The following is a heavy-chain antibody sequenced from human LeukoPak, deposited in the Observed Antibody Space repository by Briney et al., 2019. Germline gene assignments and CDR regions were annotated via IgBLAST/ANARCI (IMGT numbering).Heavy chain of an antibody. CDR1: GGSISSGSYY. CDR3: ARYGPPRLRGVRGAFDI. J-gene: IGHJ3*02. V-gene: IGHV4-61*02. D-gene: IGHD4-17*01. Sequence: SETLSLTCTVSGGSISSGSYYWRWIRQPAGKGLEWIGRICTSGSTNYNPSLKSRVTISVDTSKNRFSLKLSSVTAADTAVYYCARYGPPRLRGVRGAFDIWGQGTMVTVSS. CDR2: ICTSGST.